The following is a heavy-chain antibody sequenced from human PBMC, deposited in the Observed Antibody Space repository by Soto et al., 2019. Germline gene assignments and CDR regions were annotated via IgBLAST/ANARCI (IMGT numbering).Heavy chain of an antibody. D-gene: IGHD3-10*01. J-gene: IGHJ5*02. Sequence: QVQLQQWGAGLLKPSETLSLTCAVYGGSFSGYYWSWIRQPPGKGLEWIGEINHSGSTNYNPSLKSRVTISVDTSKNQCSLKLSSVTAADTAVYYCARGLRTYGSGSRGNWFDPWGQGTLVTVSS. CDR2: INHSGST. CDR1: GGSFSGYY. CDR3: ARGLRTYGSGSRGNWFDP. V-gene: IGHV4-34*01.